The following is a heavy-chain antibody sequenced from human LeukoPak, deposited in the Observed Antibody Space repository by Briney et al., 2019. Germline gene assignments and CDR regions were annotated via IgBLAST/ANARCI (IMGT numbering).Heavy chain of an antibody. CDR2: IYYSGST. CDR3: ARDPFTYYYDSSGYYRFGY. CDR1: GGSISSYY. Sequence: SETLSLTCTVSGGSISSYYWSWIRQPPGKGLEWIGYIYYSGSTNYNPSLKSRVTISVDTSKNQFSLKLSSVTAADTAVYYCARDPFTYYYDSSGYYRFGYWGQGTLVTVSS. J-gene: IGHJ4*02. D-gene: IGHD3-22*01. V-gene: IGHV4-59*12.